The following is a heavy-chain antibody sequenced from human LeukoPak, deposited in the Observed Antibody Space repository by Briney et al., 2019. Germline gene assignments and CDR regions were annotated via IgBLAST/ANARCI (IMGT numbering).Heavy chain of an antibody. Sequence: GGSLRLSCAASGFTVSSNYMSWVGQAPGKGLEWVSVIYSGGSTYYADSVKGRFTISRDNSKNTLYLQMNSLRAEDTAVYYCASTHIVVVTAIPLHDAYDIWGQGTMVTVSS. D-gene: IGHD2-21*02. CDR2: IYSGGST. CDR1: GFTVSSNY. V-gene: IGHV3-53*01. J-gene: IGHJ3*02. CDR3: ASTHIVVVTAIPLHDAYDI.